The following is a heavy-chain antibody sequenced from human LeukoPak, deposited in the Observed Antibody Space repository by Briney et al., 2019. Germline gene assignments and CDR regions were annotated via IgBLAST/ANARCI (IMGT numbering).Heavy chain of an antibody. CDR2: MNPNSGNT. J-gene: IGHJ4*02. CDR1: GYTFTSYD. CDR3: ARETSTGTFDY. Sequence: ASVTVSCKASGYTFTSYDINWVRQATGQGLEWMGWMNPNSGNTGYAQKFRGRVTITRNTSISTAYMELSSLRSEDTAVYYCARETSTGTFDYWGQGTLVTASS. V-gene: IGHV1-8*03. D-gene: IGHD4-17*01.